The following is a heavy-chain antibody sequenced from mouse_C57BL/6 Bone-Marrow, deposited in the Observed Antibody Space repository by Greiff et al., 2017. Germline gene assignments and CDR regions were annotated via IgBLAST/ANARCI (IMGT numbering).Heavy chain of an antibody. D-gene: IGHD4-1*01. CDR3: TRELGPFDY. CDR2: ISSGGDYI. Sequence: EVKLMESGEGLVKPGGSLKLSCAASGFTFSSYAMSWVRQTPEKRLEWVAYISSGGDYIYYADTVKGRFTIARDNARNTLYLQMSSLKSEDTARYYCTRELGPFDYWGQGTTLTVSA. CDR1: GFTFSSYA. V-gene: IGHV5-9-1*02. J-gene: IGHJ2*01.